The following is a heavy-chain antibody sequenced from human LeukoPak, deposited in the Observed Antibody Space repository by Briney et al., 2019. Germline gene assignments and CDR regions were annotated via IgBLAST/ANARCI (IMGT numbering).Heavy chain of an antibody. CDR2: ISGSGGST. CDR3: AKKLWWDCSDTNCPKGDHFDP. D-gene: IGHD2-2*01. V-gene: IGHV3-23*01. CDR1: GGSISSGGYY. Sequence: ETLSLTCTVSGGSISSGGYYWRWIRQAPGKGLEWVSAISGSGGSTYYADSVKGRFTISRDNSKNTLYLQMNSLRAEDTAVYYCAKKLWWDCSDTNCPKGDHFDPWGQGTLVTVSS. J-gene: IGHJ5*02.